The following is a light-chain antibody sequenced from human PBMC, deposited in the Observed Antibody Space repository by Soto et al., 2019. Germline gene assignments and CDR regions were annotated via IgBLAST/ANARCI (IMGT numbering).Light chain of an antibody. CDR1: QSVNRW. Sequence: DIRLTKSSASLSASVRDRVTITCRASQSVNRWLAWYQQKPGKAPKLLIYETSSLESGVPSRFGGSGSGTEFTLTISSLQPDDFAIYYCQQYNSYSWTFGQGTKVDIK. V-gene: IGKV1-5*03. CDR3: QQYNSYSWT. J-gene: IGKJ1*01. CDR2: ETS.